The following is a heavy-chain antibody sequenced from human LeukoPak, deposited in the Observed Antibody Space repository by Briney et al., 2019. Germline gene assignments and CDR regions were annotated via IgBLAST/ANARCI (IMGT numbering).Heavy chain of an antibody. J-gene: IGHJ4*02. CDR3: ARDQAYCSGGSCYSSY. D-gene: IGHD2-15*01. CDR1: GFTFSSYS. CDR2: ISSSSSYI. Sequence: GGSLRLSCAASGFTFSSYSMNLVRQAPGKGLEWVSSISSSSSYIYYADSVKGRFTISRDNAKNSLYLQMNSLRAEDTAVYYCARDQAYCSGGSCYSSYWGQGTLVTVSS. V-gene: IGHV3-21*01.